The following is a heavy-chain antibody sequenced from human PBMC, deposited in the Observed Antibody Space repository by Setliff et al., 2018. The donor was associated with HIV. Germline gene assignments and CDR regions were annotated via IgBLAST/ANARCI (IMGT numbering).Heavy chain of an antibody. J-gene: IGHJ4*02. D-gene: IGHD1-26*01. CDR3: ARDCAVVGGTGSLDS. CDR2: IKQDGSEK. CDR1: GYTFSSFW. V-gene: IGHV3-7*05. Sequence: PGGSLRLSCAASGYTFSSFWMSWVRQAPGKGLEWVANIKQDGSEKYYVDSVKGRFTISRDNAKNSLYLQMNSLRAEDTAVYYRARDCAVVGGTGSLDSWGQGTLVTVSS.